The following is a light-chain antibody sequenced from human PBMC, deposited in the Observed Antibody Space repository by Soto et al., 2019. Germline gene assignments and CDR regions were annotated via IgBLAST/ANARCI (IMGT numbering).Light chain of an antibody. CDR3: SSYTSRSTLV. V-gene: IGLV2-8*01. J-gene: IGLJ1*01. CDR2: EVS. Sequence: QSVLTQPPSASGSPGQSVTISCTGTSSDVGAYNYVSWYQQHPGKAPKLMIYEVSKRPSGVPDRFSGSKSGNTASLTVSGLQAEDDADYYCSSYTSRSTLVFGTGTKVTVL. CDR1: SSDVGAYNY.